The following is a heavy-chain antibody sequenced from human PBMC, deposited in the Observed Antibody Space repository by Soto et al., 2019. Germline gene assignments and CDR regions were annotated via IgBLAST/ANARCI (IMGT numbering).Heavy chain of an antibody. J-gene: IGHJ6*02. Sequence: PSETLSLTCTVSGYSISSGYYWGWIRQPPGKGLEWIGSIHHSGTTSYNLSLKSRVTISADTSKNQFSLKLSSVTAADTAVYYCARRGVQKVYYYYYGLDVWGQGTTVTVSS. CDR3: ARRGVQKVYYYYYGLDV. CDR2: IHHSGTT. V-gene: IGHV4-38-2*02. CDR1: GYSISSGYY.